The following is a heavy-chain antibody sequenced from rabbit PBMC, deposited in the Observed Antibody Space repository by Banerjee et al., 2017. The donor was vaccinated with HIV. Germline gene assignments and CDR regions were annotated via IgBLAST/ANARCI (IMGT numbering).Heavy chain of an antibody. V-gene: IGHV1S40*01. CDR2: INTSSGNT. D-gene: IGHD6-1*01. J-gene: IGHJ4*01. CDR3: ARNTGIAYGYEL. Sequence: LVKPGASLTLTCTASGFSFSSSYCISWVRQAPGKGLEWIGCINTSSGNTVYASWAKGRFTISKTSSTTVTLQMTSLTAADTATYFCARNTGIAYGYELWGQGTLVTVS. CDR1: GFSFSSSYC.